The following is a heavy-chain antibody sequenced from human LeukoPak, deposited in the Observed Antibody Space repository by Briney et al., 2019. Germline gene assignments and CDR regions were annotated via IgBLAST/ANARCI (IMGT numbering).Heavy chain of an antibody. CDR2: ISDSGGST. Sequence: GGSLRLSCAASGFTFSSYAMSWVRQAPGKGLEWVSSISDSGGSTHYADSVKGRFTISRDNSKSTLYLQMNSLRAEDTAPYYCAKGMFYYGSGSSDYWGQGTLVTVSS. CDR3: AKGMFYYGSGSSDY. V-gene: IGHV3-23*01. CDR1: GFTFSSYA. D-gene: IGHD3-10*01. J-gene: IGHJ4*02.